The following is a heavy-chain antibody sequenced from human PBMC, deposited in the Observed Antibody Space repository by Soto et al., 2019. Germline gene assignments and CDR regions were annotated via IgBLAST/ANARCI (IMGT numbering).Heavy chain of an antibody. V-gene: IGHV4-61*01. CDR3: ARTTAVPNTLRSRYFFDY. CDR1: GGSVSDKTYY. D-gene: IGHD4-17*01. CDR2: VYYSVTT. J-gene: IGHJ4*02. Sequence: SQTLSRTCSVAGGSVSDKTYYWSWIRQPPGKRLEWIGYVYYSVTTNYNPSLKSRVPISVDLSKNRFSLRLSSVTTADTALYYCARTTAVPNTLRSRYFFDYWGQGTLVTASS.